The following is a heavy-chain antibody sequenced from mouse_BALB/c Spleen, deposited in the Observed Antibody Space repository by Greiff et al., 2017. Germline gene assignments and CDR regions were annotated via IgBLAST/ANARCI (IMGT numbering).Heavy chain of an antibody. CDR1: GYAFSSYW. J-gene: IGHJ3*01. CDR3: ARSGNFAWFAY. CDR2: IYPGDGDT. V-gene: IGHV1-80*01. D-gene: IGHD2-1*01. Sequence: QVTLKESGAELVRPGSSVKISCKASGYAFSSYWMNWVKQRPGQGLEWIGQIYPGDGDTNYNGKFKGKATLTADKSSSTAYMQLSSLTSEDSAVYFCARSGNFAWFAYWGQGTLVTVSA.